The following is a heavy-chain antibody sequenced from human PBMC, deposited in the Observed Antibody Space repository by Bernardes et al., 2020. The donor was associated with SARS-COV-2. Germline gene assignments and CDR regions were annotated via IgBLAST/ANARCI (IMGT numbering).Heavy chain of an antibody. Sequence: SETLSLTCAVSGASISSSKWWSWVRQTPGKGLEWIGEIHHSGRTNYNPSLKSRVTISVDTSKNQFSLKLTSVTAADTAVYYCARDRSPPDEYGDPLRPFDAFDIWGQGTTVTVSS. D-gene: IGHD4-17*01. J-gene: IGHJ3*02. V-gene: IGHV4-4*02. CDR1: GASISSSKW. CDR2: IHHSGRT. CDR3: ARDRSPPDEYGDPLRPFDAFDI.